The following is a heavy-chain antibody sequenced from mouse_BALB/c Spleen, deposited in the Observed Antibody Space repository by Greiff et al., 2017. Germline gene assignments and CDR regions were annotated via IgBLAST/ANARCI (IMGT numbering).Heavy chain of an antibody. Sequence: EVKLMESGGGLVKPGGSLKLSCAASGFTFSSYTMSWVRQTPEKRLEWVATISSGGSYTYYPDSVKGRFTISRDNAKNTLYLQMSSLKSEDTAMYYCTRDDGYYVAWFAYWGQGTLVTVSA. V-gene: IGHV5-6-4*01. CDR1: GFTFSSYT. CDR2: ISSGGSYT. CDR3: TRDDGYYVAWFAY. D-gene: IGHD2-3*01. J-gene: IGHJ3*01.